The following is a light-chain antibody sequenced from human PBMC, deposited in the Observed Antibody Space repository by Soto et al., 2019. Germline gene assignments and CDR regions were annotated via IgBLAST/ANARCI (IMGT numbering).Light chain of an antibody. J-gene: IGLJ2*01. Sequence: QSVLTQPASVSGSPGQLITISCTGTSSDVGSYNLVSWYQQHPGKAPKLMIYEGSKRPSGVSNRFSGSKSGNTASLTISGLQAEDEADYYCCSYAGSVVFGGGTKVTVL. CDR3: CSYAGSVV. CDR2: EGS. CDR1: SSDVGSYNL. V-gene: IGLV2-23*01.